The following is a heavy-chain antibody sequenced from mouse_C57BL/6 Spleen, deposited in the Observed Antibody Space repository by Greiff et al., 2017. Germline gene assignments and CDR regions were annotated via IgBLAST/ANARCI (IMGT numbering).Heavy chain of an antibody. CDR1: GYTFTSYW. J-gene: IGHJ2*01. D-gene: IGHD1-1*01. Sequence: EVQLQESGTVLARPGASVKMSCKTSGYTFTSYWMHWVKQRPGQGLELIGAIYPGNSDTSYNQKFKGKAKLTAVTSASTAYMELSSLTNEDSAVYYCTRWITTVVAFDYWGQGTTLTVSS. CDR3: TRWITTVVAFDY. V-gene: IGHV1-5*01. CDR2: IYPGNSDT.